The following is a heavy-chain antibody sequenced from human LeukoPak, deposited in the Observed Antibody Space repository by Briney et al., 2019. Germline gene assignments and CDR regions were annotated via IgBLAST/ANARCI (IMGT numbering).Heavy chain of an antibody. J-gene: IGHJ4*02. CDR1: GFTFSSYG. V-gene: IGHV3-33*01. D-gene: IGHD2-15*01. Sequence: PGGSLRLSCAASGFTFSSYGMHWVRQAPGKGLEWVAVIWYDGSNKYYADSVKGRFTISRDNSKNTLYLLMNSLRAEDTAVYYCARDDIVTGARLDYWGQGTLVTVSS. CDR3: ARDDIVTGARLDY. CDR2: IWYDGSNK.